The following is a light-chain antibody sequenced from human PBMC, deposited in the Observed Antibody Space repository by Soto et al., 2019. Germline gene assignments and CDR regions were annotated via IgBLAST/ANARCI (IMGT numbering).Light chain of an antibody. CDR3: SSYTSSSTLV. CDR2: DVS. CDR1: SGDVGAYNS. V-gene: IGLV2-14*01. J-gene: IGLJ1*01. Sequence: QSALTQPASVSGSPGQSITISCTGTSGDVGAYNSVAWYQHNPGKAPKLMIYDVSNRPSGVSSRFSGSKSANTASLSISGLQADDEADYYCSSYTSSSTLVFXTGTKVTVL.